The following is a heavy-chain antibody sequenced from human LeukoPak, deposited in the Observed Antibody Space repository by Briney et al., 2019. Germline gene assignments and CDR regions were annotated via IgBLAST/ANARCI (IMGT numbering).Heavy chain of an antibody. CDR3: ASGHSYGDDAFDI. Sequence: SVKVSCKASGGTFSSYAISWVRQAPGQGLEWMGGIILIFGTANYAQKFQGRVTITADESTSTAYMELSSLRSEDTAVYYCASGHSYGDDAFDIWGQGTMVTVSS. D-gene: IGHD5-18*01. CDR1: GGTFSSYA. CDR2: IILIFGTA. J-gene: IGHJ3*02. V-gene: IGHV1-69*13.